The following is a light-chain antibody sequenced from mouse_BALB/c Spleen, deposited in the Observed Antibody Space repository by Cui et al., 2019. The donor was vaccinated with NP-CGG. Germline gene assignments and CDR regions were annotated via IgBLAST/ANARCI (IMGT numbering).Light chain of an antibody. V-gene: IGLV1*01. CDR2: GTN. CDR1: TGAVTTSNY. CDR3: ALWYSNHWV. Sequence: QAVVTQESALTTSPGETVTLTCRSSTGAVTTSNYANWVQEKPDHLFPGLIGGTNNRVPGVPARFSGSLIGDKAALTITGAQTKDEAIYFCALWYSNHWVFGGGTKLTVL. J-gene: IGLJ1*01.